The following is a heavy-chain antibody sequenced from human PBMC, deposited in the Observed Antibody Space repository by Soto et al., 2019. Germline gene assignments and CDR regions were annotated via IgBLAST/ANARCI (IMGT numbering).Heavy chain of an antibody. CDR3: ASHTSEYSNWPY. CDR2: INHSGST. Sequence: YETLSLTCAVYGGSFSGYYWSWIRQPPWKGLEWIGEINHSGSTNYNPSLKRRVSISVDTSKNQFSLKLCSVTAADTAVYYCASHTSEYSNWPYWEQGTL. J-gene: IGHJ4*02. CDR1: GGSFSGYY. D-gene: IGHD6-6*01. V-gene: IGHV4-34*01.